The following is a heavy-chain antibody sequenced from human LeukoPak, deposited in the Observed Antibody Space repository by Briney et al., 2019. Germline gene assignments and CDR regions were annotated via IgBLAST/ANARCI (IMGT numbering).Heavy chain of an antibody. V-gene: IGHV4-4*02. CDR1: GDSISSNNW. J-gene: IGHJ4*02. CDR2: ISHAGST. Sequence: SETLSLTCAVSGDSISSNNWWNWVRQPPGKGLDWIGEISHAGSTNYNPSLKSRVTISVDKSKNQFSLKLSSVTAADTAVYYCAREKHGALDYWGQGTLVTVSS. D-gene: IGHD1-26*01. CDR3: AREKHGALDY.